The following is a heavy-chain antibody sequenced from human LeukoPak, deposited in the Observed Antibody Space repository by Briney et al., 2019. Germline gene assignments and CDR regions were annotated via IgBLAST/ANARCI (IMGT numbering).Heavy chain of an antibody. Sequence: PSETLPLTCTVSGGSISSYYWSWIRQPPGKGLEWIGYIYYSGSTNYNPSLKSRVTISVDTSKNQFSLKLSSVTAADTAVYYCARALRRPNYYGPGSYFPYFDYWGQGTLVTVSS. CDR3: ARALRRPNYYGPGSYFPYFDY. J-gene: IGHJ4*02. CDR2: IYYSGST. V-gene: IGHV4-59*01. CDR1: GGSISSYY. D-gene: IGHD3-10*01.